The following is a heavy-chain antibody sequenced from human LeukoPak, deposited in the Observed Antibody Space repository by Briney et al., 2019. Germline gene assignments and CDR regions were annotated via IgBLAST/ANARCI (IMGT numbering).Heavy chain of an antibody. V-gene: IGHV1-69*05. Sequence: SVKVSCKASGGTFRSYAISWVRQAPGQGLEWMGGIIPIFGTANYAQKFQGRVTITTDESTSTAYMELSSLRSEDTAVYYCAGHHYPRGYSSSSPFDYWGQGTLVTVSS. D-gene: IGHD6-6*01. CDR3: AGHHYPRGYSSSSPFDY. CDR2: IIPIFGTA. J-gene: IGHJ4*02. CDR1: GGTFRSYA.